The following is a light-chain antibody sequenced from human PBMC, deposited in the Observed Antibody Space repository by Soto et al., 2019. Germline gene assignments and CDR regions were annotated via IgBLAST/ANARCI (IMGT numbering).Light chain of an antibody. V-gene: IGLV2-14*01. CDR1: SSDVGGYNY. CDR3: SSYTSSSTLV. CDR2: AVS. J-gene: IGLJ2*01. Sequence: QSALTQPASVSGSPGQSITISCAGTSSDVGGYNYVSWYQQHPGKVPQLMIYAVSHRPSGVSNRFSGSKSGNTASLTISGLQAEDEADYYCSSYTSSSTLVFGGGTKVTVL.